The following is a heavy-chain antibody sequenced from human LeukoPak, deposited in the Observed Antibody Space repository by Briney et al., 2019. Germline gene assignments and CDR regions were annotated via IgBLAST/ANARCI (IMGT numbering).Heavy chain of an antibody. Sequence: GGSLRLSCAASGFTFSSYWMSWVRQAPGKGLEWVANIKQDGSEKYYVDSVKGRFTISRDNAKNSLYLQMNSLRAEDTAVYYCAREGDTYYDFWSGYYTKNSPSGRDYYYGMDVWGQGTTVTVSS. J-gene: IGHJ6*02. CDR1: GFTFSSYW. CDR2: IKQDGSEK. CDR3: AREGDTYYDFWSGYYTKNSPSGRDYYYGMDV. D-gene: IGHD3-3*01. V-gene: IGHV3-7*01.